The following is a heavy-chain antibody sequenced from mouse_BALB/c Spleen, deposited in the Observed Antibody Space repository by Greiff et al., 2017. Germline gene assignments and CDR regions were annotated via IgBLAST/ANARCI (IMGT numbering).Heavy chain of an antibody. Sequence: EVKVVESGGGLVQPGGSLKLSCAASGFTFSSYTMSWVRQTPEKRLEWVAYISNGGGSTYYPDTVKGRFTISRDNAKNTLYLQMSSLKSEDTAMYYCARHDPFDYWGQGTTLTVSS. V-gene: IGHV5-12-2*01. CDR2: ISNGGGST. CDR1: GFTFSSYT. CDR3: ARHDPFDY. J-gene: IGHJ2*01.